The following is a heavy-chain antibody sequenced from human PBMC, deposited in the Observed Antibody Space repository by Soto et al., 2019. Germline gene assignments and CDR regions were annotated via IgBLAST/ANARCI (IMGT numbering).Heavy chain of an antibody. CDR2: IYPGDSDT. J-gene: IGHJ6*03. CDR1: GYSFTSYW. D-gene: IGHD1-26*01. Sequence: GESLKISCKVAGYSFTSYWIGCVRQIPGKGLEWMGIIYPGDSDTRYSPSFQGQVTISADKSISTAYLQWSSLKASDTAMYFYAEATRSAALRDMDVWGKGTTDPVS. CDR3: AEATRSAALRDMDV. V-gene: IGHV5-51*01.